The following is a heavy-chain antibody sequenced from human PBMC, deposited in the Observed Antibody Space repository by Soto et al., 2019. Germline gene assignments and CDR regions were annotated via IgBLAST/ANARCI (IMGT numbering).Heavy chain of an antibody. V-gene: IGHV3-23*01. Sequence: GGSLRLSCAASGFTFRTYGMHWVRQARGKGLEWVSAISGSGGNTYYADSVKGRFTISRDNSKNTLDLQMNSLRAEDTAVYYCAKATRYCSGSRCSTYDFWGQGTLVTVSS. CDR2: ISGSGGNT. CDR3: AKATRYCSGSRCSTYDF. D-gene: IGHD2-15*01. J-gene: IGHJ4*02. CDR1: GFTFRTYG.